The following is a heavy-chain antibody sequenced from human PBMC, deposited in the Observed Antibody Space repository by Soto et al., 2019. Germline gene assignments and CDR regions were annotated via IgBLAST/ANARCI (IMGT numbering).Heavy chain of an antibody. J-gene: IGHJ3*02. Sequence: QVQLQQWGAGLLKPSETLSLTCAVYGGSFSGYYRSWIRQPPGKGLEWIGEINHSGSTNYNPSLKSRVTISVDTSKNQFSLKLSSVTAADTAVYYCARGDYYDSSGGAFDIWGQGTMVTVSS. CDR3: ARGDYYDSSGGAFDI. V-gene: IGHV4-34*01. D-gene: IGHD3-22*01. CDR1: GGSFSGYY. CDR2: INHSGST.